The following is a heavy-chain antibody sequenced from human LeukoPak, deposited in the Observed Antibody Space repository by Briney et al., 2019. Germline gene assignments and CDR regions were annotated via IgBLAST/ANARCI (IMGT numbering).Heavy chain of an antibody. Sequence: SQTLSLTCTVSGGSISSGGYYWSWIRQHPGKGLEWIGYIYYSGSTYYNPSLKSRVTISVDTSKNQFSLKLSSVTAADTAVYYCARWIGWTGTTGYGEFDYWGQGTLVTVSS. CDR3: ARWIGWTGTTGYGEFDY. CDR1: GGSISSGGYY. J-gene: IGHJ4*02. CDR2: IYYSGST. D-gene: IGHD3/OR15-3a*01. V-gene: IGHV4-31*03.